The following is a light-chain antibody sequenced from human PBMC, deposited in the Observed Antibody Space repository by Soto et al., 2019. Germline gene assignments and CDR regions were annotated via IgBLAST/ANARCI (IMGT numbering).Light chain of an antibody. CDR3: TSFTGSSTWV. J-gene: IGLJ3*02. CDR1: SSDVGGYNY. Sequence: QSALTQPASVSGSPGQSITISCTGTSSDVGGYNYVSWFQQHPGKAPKLKIYEVSNRPSGVSHRFSGSKSGYTASLTISGLQDEDEADYYCTSFTGSSTWVFGGGTKLTVL. V-gene: IGLV2-14*03. CDR2: EVS.